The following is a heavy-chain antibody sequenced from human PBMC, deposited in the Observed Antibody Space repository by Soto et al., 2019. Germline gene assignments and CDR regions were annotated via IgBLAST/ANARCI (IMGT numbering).Heavy chain of an antibody. CDR1: GYTFTGYY. D-gene: IGHD2-15*01. CDR2: INPNSGGT. Sequence: ASVKVSCKASGYTFTGYYMHWVRQAPGQGLEWMGWINPNSGGTNYAQKFQGWVTMTRDTSISTAYMELSRLRSDDTAVYYCARAPAAGYCSGGSCLLNAFDIWGQGTMVTVSS. V-gene: IGHV1-2*04. J-gene: IGHJ3*02. CDR3: ARAPAAGYCSGGSCLLNAFDI.